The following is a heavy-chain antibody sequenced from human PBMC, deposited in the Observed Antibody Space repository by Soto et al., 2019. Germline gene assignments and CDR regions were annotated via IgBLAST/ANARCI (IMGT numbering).Heavy chain of an antibody. Sequence: SETLSLTCTVSGGSVSSGSYYWSWIRQPPGQGLEWIGYIYYSGSTNYNPSLKSRVTISVDTSKNQFSLKLSSVTAADTAVYSCERAAITMVRGVIITGKFDYWGQGTLVTVS. J-gene: IGHJ4*02. D-gene: IGHD3-10*01. CDR2: IYYSGST. CDR3: ERAAITMVRGVIITGKFDY. V-gene: IGHV4-61*01. CDR1: GGSVSSGSYY.